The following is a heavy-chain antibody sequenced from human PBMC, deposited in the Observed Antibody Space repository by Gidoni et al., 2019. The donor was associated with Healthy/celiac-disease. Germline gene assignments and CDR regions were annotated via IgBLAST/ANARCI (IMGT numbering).Heavy chain of an antibody. J-gene: IGHJ4*02. V-gene: IGHV3-23*01. Sequence: EVQLLESGGGLVQPGGSRRLSWAAAGFTFSSYAMSWVRQAPGKGLEWVSAISGSGGSTYYADSVKGRFTISRDPSKNTLYLQMTSLRAEDPAVYYCAKYSDFWSGYYNYWGQVTLVPVSS. CDR2: ISGSGGST. CDR1: GFTFSSYA. D-gene: IGHD3-3*02. CDR3: AKYSDFWSGYYNY.